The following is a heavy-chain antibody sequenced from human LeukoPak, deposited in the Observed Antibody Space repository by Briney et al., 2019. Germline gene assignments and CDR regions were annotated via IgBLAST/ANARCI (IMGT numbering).Heavy chain of an antibody. Sequence: GGSLRLSCAASGFTFDDYAMHWVRQAPGKGLEWVSLISWDGGSTYYADSVKGRFTISRDNSKNSLYLQMNSLRAEDTALYYCAKEGRRGSGYYPNWGQGTLVTVSS. CDR3: AKEGRRGSGYYPN. CDR1: GFTFDDYA. CDR2: ISWDGGST. D-gene: IGHD3-22*01. J-gene: IGHJ4*02. V-gene: IGHV3-43D*03.